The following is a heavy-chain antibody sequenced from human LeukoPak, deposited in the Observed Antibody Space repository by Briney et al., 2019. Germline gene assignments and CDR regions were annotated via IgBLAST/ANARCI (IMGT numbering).Heavy chain of an antibody. CDR2: ISSSSSYI. CDR1: GFTFSSYS. Sequence: PGGSLGLSCAASGFTFSSYSMNRVRQAPGKGLEWVSSISSSSSYIYYADSVKGRFTISRDSAKNSLYLQMNSLRAEDTAVYYCARQYSSGLDYWGQGTLVTVSS. J-gene: IGHJ4*02. CDR3: ARQYSSGLDY. D-gene: IGHD6-19*01. V-gene: IGHV3-21*01.